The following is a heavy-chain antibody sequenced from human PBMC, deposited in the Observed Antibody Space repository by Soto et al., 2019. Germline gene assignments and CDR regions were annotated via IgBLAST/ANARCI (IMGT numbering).Heavy chain of an antibody. CDR2: ISSSSSTI. CDR3: ARDPQLYYDYIWGSYRPGAFDI. Sequence: GGSLRLSCAASGFTFSSYSMNWVRQAPGKGLEWVSYISSSSSTIYYADSVKGRFTISRDNAKNSLYLQMNSLRAEDTAVYYCARDPQLYYDYIWGSYRPGAFDIWGQGTMVTVSS. J-gene: IGHJ3*02. D-gene: IGHD3-16*02. CDR1: GFTFSSYS. V-gene: IGHV3-48*01.